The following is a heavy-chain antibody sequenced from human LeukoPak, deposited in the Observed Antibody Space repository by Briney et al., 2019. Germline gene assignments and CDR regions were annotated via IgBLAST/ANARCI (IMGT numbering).Heavy chain of an antibody. J-gene: IGHJ4*02. CDR1: GGTFSSYA. CDR2: IIPIFGTA. V-gene: IGHV1-69*13. D-gene: IGHD2-2*01. Sequence: ASVKVSCKASGGTFSSYAISWVRQAPGQGLEWMGGIIPIFGTANYAQKFQGRVTITADESTSTAYVELSSLRSEDTAVYYCARGTRGYCSSTSCYEFDYWGQGTLITVSS. CDR3: ARGTRGYCSSTSCYEFDY.